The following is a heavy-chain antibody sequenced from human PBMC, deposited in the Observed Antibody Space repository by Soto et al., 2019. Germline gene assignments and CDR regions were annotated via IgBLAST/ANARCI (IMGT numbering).Heavy chain of an antibody. J-gene: IGHJ4*02. CDR2: ISSSSSYT. CDR3: ARDLGYGSTLSDY. CDR1: GFTFSDYY. Sequence: GSLRLSCAASGFTFSDYYMSWIRQAPGKGLEWVSYISSSSSYTNYADSVKGRFTISRDNAKNSLYLQMNSLRAEDTAVYYCARDLGYGSTLSDYWGQGTLVTVSS. V-gene: IGHV3-11*06. D-gene: IGHD3-10*01.